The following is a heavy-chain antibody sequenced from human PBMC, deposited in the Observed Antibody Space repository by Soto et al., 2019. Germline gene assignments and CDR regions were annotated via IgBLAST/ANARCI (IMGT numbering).Heavy chain of an antibody. D-gene: IGHD2-15*01. CDR2: IYYSGST. CDR1: GGSISSSSYY. Sequence: GTLSLTCTVSGGSISSSSYYGGWIRQPPGKGLEWIGSIYYSGSTYYNPSLKSRVTISVDTSKNQFSLKLSSVTAADTAVYYCARIVGYCSGGSCYEQDYWGQATLVTVSS. V-gene: IGHV4-39*01. CDR3: ARIVGYCSGGSCYEQDY. J-gene: IGHJ4*02.